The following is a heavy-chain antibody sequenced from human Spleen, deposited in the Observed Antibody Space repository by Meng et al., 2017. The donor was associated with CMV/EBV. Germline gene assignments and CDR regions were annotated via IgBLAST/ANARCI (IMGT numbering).Heavy chain of an antibody. Sequence: GESLKISCAASGFIFTTYTMNWVRQAPGKGLEWVSSITSSSRYIYYADSVKGRFTISRDNAKNSLYLQMNSLRAEDTAVYYCARQYYYDSSGYFNYYYYGMDVWGQGTTVTVSS. CDR2: ITSSSRYI. V-gene: IGHV3-21*01. D-gene: IGHD3-22*01. CDR1: GFIFTTYT. J-gene: IGHJ6*02. CDR3: ARQYYYDSSGYFNYYYYGMDV.